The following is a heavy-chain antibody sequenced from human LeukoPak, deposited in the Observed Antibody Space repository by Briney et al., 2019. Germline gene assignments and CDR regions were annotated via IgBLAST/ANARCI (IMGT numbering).Heavy chain of an antibody. Sequence: GESLKISCKGSGYSFTSYWIGWVRQMPGKGLEWMGIIYPGDSDTRYSPSFQGQVTISADKSISTAYLQWSSLKASDTAVYYCARLQIGYSYGYYFDYWGQGTLVTVSS. CDR1: GYSFTSYW. D-gene: IGHD5-18*01. CDR2: IYPGDSDT. V-gene: IGHV5-51*01. CDR3: ARLQIGYSYGYYFDY. J-gene: IGHJ4*02.